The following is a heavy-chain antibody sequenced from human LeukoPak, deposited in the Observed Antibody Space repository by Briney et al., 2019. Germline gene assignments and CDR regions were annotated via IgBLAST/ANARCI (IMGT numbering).Heavy chain of an antibody. CDR1: GGSISSYY. Sequence: PSETLSLTCTVPGGSISSYYWSWIRQTPGKGLEWIGDIYYSGSTNYKPSLKSRVTISVDTSKNQFSLKLSSVTAADTAVYYCARHTDIAPLSSLKYWGQGTLVTVSS. D-gene: IGHD6-13*01. CDR3: ARHTDIAPLSSLKY. V-gene: IGHV4-59*08. J-gene: IGHJ4*02. CDR2: IYYSGST.